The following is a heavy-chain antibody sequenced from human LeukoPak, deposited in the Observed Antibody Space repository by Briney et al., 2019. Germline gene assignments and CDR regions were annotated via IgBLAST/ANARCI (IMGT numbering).Heavy chain of an antibody. Sequence: SETLSLTCTVSGGSTNSNNYYWGWIRQPPGKGLEWIGSVYYTGSTQYSPSLASRATISMDTSKNQFSLKLTSVTAADTAVYFCARDRSLRWSYAFGVWGQGTMVTVSS. D-gene: IGHD4-23*01. J-gene: IGHJ3*01. CDR2: VYYTGST. CDR1: GGSTNSNNYY. V-gene: IGHV4-39*07. CDR3: ARDRSLRWSYAFGV.